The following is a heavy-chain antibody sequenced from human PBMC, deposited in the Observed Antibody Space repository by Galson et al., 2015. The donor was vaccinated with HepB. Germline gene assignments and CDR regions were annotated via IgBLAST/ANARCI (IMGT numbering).Heavy chain of an antibody. Sequence: SVKVSCKASGYTFTSYAMHWVRQAPGQRLEWMGRINAGNGNTKYPQKFQGRVTITRDTSASTAYMELSSLRSEDTAVYYCARVGYSSSWYLDYWGQGTLVTVSS. CDR2: INAGNGNT. V-gene: IGHV1-3*01. CDR3: ARVGYSSSWYLDY. J-gene: IGHJ4*02. CDR1: GYTFTSYA. D-gene: IGHD6-13*01.